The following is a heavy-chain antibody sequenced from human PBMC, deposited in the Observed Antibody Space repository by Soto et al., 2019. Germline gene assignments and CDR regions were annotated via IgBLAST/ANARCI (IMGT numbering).Heavy chain of an antibody. Sequence: QVQLVQSGAELKKPGASVKVSCMASGYTFTGYFIHWEREVPGQGLEYMGWINHNTGDIDYAQKFQGRVTMTRETCISTVFREMNRLTSDVTAVYYCVRVASGDASHLFDDWGQGILVAGCS. CDR2: INHNTGDI. J-gene: IGHJ5*02. CDR3: VRVASGDASHLFDD. D-gene: IGHD1-26*01. V-gene: IGHV1-2*02. CDR1: GYTFTGYF.